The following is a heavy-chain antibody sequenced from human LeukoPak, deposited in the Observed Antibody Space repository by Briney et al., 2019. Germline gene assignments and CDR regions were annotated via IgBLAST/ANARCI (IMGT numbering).Heavy chain of an antibody. V-gene: IGHV3-72*01. Sequence: PGGSLRLSCAASGFFFSDPYMEWVRQAPGKGLEWVGRIKNKAKSYTTEYAASVKGRFTISRDDSKNSLYLQMDSLKTEDTAVYFRARSRLGALDYWGQGTLVTVSS. CDR1: GFFFSDPY. CDR2: IKNKAKSYTT. D-gene: IGHD1-26*01. CDR3: ARSRLGALDY. J-gene: IGHJ4*02.